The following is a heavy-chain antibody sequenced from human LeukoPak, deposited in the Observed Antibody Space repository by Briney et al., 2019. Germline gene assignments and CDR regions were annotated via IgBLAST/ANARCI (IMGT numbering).Heavy chain of an antibody. CDR1: GFTFRNYG. CDR2: IATDGRDK. Sequence: GWSLRLSCTASGFTFRNYGMHWVRQAPGKGLEWVAVIATDGRDKKYADSVKGRFTISRDNSKNTLYLEMNSLRPEDTAVYHCAKDSKVAAAGYFFDYWGQGTLVTVSS. J-gene: IGHJ4*02. D-gene: IGHD6-13*01. V-gene: IGHV3-30*18. CDR3: AKDSKVAAAGYFFDY.